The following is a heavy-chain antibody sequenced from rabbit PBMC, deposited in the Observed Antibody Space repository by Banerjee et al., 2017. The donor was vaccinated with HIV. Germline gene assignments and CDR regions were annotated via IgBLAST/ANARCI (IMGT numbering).Heavy chain of an antibody. V-gene: IGHV1S45*01. CDR1: GLDFSSRHY. Sequence: QEQLVESGGDLVQPEGSLTLTCKASGLDFSSRHYICWVRQAPGKGLEWIACINAGSGGSAYYTSWAKGRFTISKTSSTTVTLQMTSLTAADTATYFCAREMVGYAGYGNGIGYFNLWGPGTLVTVS. CDR2: INAGSGGSA. CDR3: AREMVGYAGYGNGIGYFNL. D-gene: IGHD7-1*01. J-gene: IGHJ4*01.